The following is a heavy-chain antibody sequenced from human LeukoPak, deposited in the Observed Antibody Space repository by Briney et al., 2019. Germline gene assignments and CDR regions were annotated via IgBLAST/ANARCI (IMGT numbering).Heavy chain of an antibody. CDR3: ARDWHLGY. Sequence: SETLSLTCTVSGGSIRSGDYYWCWIRQPPGKGLEWIGNIYYSGSTSYNPSLKSRVTISVDTSNNQSSLTLTSVSAADTAMYYCARDWHLGYWGQGTLVTVSS. J-gene: IGHJ4*02. CDR1: GGSIRSGDYY. V-gene: IGHV4-30-4*01. D-gene: IGHD7-27*01. CDR2: IYYSGST.